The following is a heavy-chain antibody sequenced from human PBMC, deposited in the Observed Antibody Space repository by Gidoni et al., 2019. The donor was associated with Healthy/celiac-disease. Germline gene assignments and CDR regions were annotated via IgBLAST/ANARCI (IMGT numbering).Heavy chain of an antibody. D-gene: IGHD3-10*01. CDR3: APTLRYYGSGSYQNWFDP. CDR2: IIPILGVA. Sequence: QVQLVQSGAEVKKPGSSVKVSCKASGGTFSSYAISCVRQAPGQGLEWMGRIIPILGVANYAQKFQGRVTITADKSTSTAYMELSSLRSEDTAVYYCAPTLRYYGSGSYQNWFDPWGQGTLVTVSS. J-gene: IGHJ5*02. V-gene: IGHV1-69*04. CDR1: GGTFSSYA.